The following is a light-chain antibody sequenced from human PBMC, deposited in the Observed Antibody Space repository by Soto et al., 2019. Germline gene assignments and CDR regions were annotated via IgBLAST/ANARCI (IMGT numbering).Light chain of an antibody. J-gene: IGKJ4*01. CDR3: QQYSSSPVT. CDR2: GVS. V-gene: IGKV3-20*01. CDR1: QRVSNTY. Sequence: LSLSXGERATLSCRASQRVSNTYLAWYQQKPGQAPRLLIYGVSSRATGIPDRFSGSGSGTDFTLTISRLEPEDFAVYYCQQYSSSPVTFGGGTKVDIK.